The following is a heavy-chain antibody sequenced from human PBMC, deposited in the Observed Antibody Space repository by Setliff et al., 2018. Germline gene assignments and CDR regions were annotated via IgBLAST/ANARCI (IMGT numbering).Heavy chain of an antibody. CDR2: IYYSGST. D-gene: IGHD5-12*01. Sequence: PSETLSLTCTVSGGSISSGDYYWSWIRQPPGKGLEWIGYIYYSGSTYYNPSLKSRVTISVDTSKNQFSLKLSSVTAADTAVYYCARAGWLAQGGFDYWGQGTLVTVPS. CDR1: GGSISSGDYY. CDR3: ARAGWLAQGGFDY. J-gene: IGHJ4*02. V-gene: IGHV4-30-4*08.